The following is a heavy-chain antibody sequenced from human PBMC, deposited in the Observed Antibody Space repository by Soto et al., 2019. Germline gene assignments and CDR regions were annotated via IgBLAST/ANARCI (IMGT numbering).Heavy chain of an antibody. V-gene: IGHV4-4*02. CDR3: AGVGHYYYYGLDV. J-gene: IGHJ6*02. Sequence: SETLSLTCAVSGGSISSDNWWTWVRQPPGRGLEWIGEIYHSGSTNYNPSLKSRVTISVDKSKNQFSLKLSSVTAADTAVYYCAGVGHYYYYGLDVWGQGTTVTVSS. CDR2: IYHSGST. CDR1: GGSISSDNW. D-gene: IGHD3-10*01.